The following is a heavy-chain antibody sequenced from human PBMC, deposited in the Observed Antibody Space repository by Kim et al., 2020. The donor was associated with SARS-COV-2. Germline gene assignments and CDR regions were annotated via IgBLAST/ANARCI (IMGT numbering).Heavy chain of an antibody. Sequence: SETLSLTCTVSGGSISSYYWSWIRQPPGKGLEWIGYIYYSGSTNYNPSLKSRVTISVDTSRNQFSLNLSSVTAADTAVYYCARHGGNGGAFDIWGQGTMV. J-gene: IGHJ3*02. V-gene: IGHV4-59*08. CDR2: IYYSGST. CDR3: ARHGGNGGAFDI. CDR1: GGSISSYY. D-gene: IGHD2-15*01.